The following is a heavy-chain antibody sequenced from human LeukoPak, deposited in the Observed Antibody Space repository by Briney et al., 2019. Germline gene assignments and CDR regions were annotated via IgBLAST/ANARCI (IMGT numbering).Heavy chain of an antibody. V-gene: IGHV4-39*01. CDR1: GGTISSSSYY. CDR2: FYDSGST. D-gene: IGHD3-22*01. CDR3: SAYDYDTSAAYYFDY. J-gene: IGHJ4*02. Sequence: SETLTLSCTASGGTISSSSYYWGRIRPPPGKGLEWIGSFYDSGSTYYNPSLKSRVTMSVDTSKNQLSLKLSSVTAADTAVYYCSAYDYDTSAAYYFDYWGQGTPVTVSS.